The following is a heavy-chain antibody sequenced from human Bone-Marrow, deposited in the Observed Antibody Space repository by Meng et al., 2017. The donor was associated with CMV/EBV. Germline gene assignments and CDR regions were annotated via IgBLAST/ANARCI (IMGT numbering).Heavy chain of an antibody. V-gene: IGHV1-18*01. Sequence: SGYTVTSVGISWVRQAPGQGLEWMGWISAYNGNTNYAQKLQGRVTMTTDTSTSTAYMELRSLRSDDTAVYYCARDFVYYDSSGYYSPWGQGTLVTVSS. CDR2: ISAYNGNT. CDR3: ARDFVYYDSSGYYSP. D-gene: IGHD3-22*01. J-gene: IGHJ5*02. CDR1: GYTVTSVG.